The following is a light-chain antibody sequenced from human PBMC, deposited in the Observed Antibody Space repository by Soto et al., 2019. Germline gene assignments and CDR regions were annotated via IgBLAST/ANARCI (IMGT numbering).Light chain of an antibody. J-gene: IGKJ4*01. V-gene: IGKV1-12*01. CDR2: GAY. Sequence: DIQMTQSPSSVSASVGDRATITCRASQDISRWLVWYQQKPGKAPKLLIYGAYTLQSGVSSRFSGSGSGTDFTLTISSLQPEDSATYYCQQASSFPLTFGGGTKVELK. CDR3: QQASSFPLT. CDR1: QDISRW.